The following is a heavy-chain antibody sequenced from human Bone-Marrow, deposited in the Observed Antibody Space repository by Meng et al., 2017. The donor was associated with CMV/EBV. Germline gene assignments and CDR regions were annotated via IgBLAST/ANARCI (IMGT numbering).Heavy chain of an antibody. CDR3: ASDGRDG. CDR1: GFTFISYW. Sequence: GESLKISCAASGFTFISYWMSWVRQAPGKGLEWVANIKQDGSEKYYVDSVKGRFTISRDNAKNSLYLQMNSLRADDTALYYCASDGRDGWGQGTTVTVSS. V-gene: IGHV3-7*01. CDR2: IKQDGSEK. J-gene: IGHJ6*02.